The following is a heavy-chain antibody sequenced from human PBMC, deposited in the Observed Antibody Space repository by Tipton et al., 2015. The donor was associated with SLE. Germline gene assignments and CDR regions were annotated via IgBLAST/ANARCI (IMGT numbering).Heavy chain of an antibody. CDR1: GFTFGDYS. J-gene: IGHJ6*02. CDR2: ITTRPFGATT. Sequence: SLRLSCTASGFTFGDYSVSWVRQAPGKGLEWVGFITTRPFGATTEYAASVKGRFTISRDDSKSIAYLQMNSLKTEDTAVYYCTREQYYYDSSDFYYYYGMDVWGQGTTVTVSS. D-gene: IGHD3-22*01. CDR3: TREQYYYDSSDFYYYYGMDV. V-gene: IGHV3-49*04.